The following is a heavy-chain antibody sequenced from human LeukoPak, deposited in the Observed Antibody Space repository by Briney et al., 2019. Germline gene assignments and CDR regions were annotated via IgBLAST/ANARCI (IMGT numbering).Heavy chain of an antibody. J-gene: IGHJ6*02. D-gene: IGHD4/OR15-4a*01. CDR1: GYTFTGYY. Sequence: ASVKVSCKASGYTFTGYYMHWVRQAPGQGLEWMGWINPNSGGTNYAQKFQGRVTMTSDTSISTAYMELSRLRSDDTAVYYCARDLVRYYYYGMDVWGQGTTVTVSS. V-gene: IGHV1-2*02. CDR2: INPNSGGT. CDR3: ARDLVRYYYYGMDV.